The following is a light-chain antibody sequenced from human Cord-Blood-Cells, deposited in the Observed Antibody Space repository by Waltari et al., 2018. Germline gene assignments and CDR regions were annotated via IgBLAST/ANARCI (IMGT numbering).Light chain of an antibody. CDR1: QSVSSY. V-gene: IGKV3-11*01. CDR3: QQRSSWT. CDR2: DAS. J-gene: IGKJ1*01. Sequence: EIVLTQSPATLSLSPGERATLSCRASQSVSSYLAWYQQKPAQAPRLLIYDASNRATGIPARFSGSGSGTDFTLTISSLEPEDFAVYYCQQRSSWTFGQGTKVEIK.